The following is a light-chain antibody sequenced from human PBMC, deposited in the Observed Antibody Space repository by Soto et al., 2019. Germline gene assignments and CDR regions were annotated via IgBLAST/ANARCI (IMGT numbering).Light chain of an antibody. Sequence: EIVMTQSPATLSVSPGETATLSCRASQSVSSNLAWYQQKPGQAPRLLIYVASTRATGIPARFTGSGSRTEFTLTISSLQSEDFAVYYCQQYINWPRTFGQGTKLEIK. V-gene: IGKV3-15*01. J-gene: IGKJ2*01. CDR1: QSVSSN. CDR2: VAS. CDR3: QQYINWPRT.